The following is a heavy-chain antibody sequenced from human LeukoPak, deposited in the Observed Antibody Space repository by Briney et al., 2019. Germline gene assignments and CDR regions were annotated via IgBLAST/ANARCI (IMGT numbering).Heavy chain of an antibody. CDR1: GFTFSNYA. CDR3: AKSAAAGVHFDY. D-gene: IGHD6-25*01. CDR2: ISISGGRT. Sequence: GGSLRLSCAASGFTFSNYAMSWVRQAPGKGLEWVSEISISGGRTYNGDSVKGRFTISRDNSKNTLYLQMDSLRAEDTAVYYCAKSAAAGVHFDYWGQGALVTVSS. V-gene: IGHV3-23*01. J-gene: IGHJ4*02.